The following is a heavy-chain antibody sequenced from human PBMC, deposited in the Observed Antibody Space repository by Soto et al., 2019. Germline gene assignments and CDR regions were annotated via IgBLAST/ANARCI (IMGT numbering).Heavy chain of an antibody. D-gene: IGHD6-19*01. CDR2: IWYDGSNK. CDR3: ARDGVAGTFDY. J-gene: IGHJ4*02. CDR1: GFTFSSYG. V-gene: IGHV3-33*01. Sequence: QVQLVESGGGVVQPGRSLRLSCAASGFTFSSYGMHWVRQAPGKGLEWVAVIWYDGSNKYYADSVKGRFTISRDNSKNTLYLQMNSLRAEDTAVYYCARDGVAGTFDYWGQGTLVTVSS.